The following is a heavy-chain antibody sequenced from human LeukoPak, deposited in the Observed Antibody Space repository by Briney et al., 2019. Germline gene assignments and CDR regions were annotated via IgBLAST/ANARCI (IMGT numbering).Heavy chain of an antibody. Sequence: ASVKVSCKASGYTFTGYYMHWVRQAPGQGLEWMGWINPNNGNTNYAQKLQGRVTMTTDTSTSTAYMELRSLRSDDTAVYYCARAGSAFGVVVPAAEDYWGQGTLVTVSS. J-gene: IGHJ4*02. V-gene: IGHV1-18*04. CDR3: ARAGSAFGVVVPAAEDY. CDR1: GYTFTGYY. CDR2: INPNNGNT. D-gene: IGHD2-2*01.